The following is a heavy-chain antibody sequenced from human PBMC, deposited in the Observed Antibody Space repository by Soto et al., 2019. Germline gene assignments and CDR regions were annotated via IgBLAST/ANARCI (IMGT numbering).Heavy chain of an antibody. V-gene: IGHV4-31*03. Sequence: QVQLQESGPGLVKASQTLSLTCTVSGGSISIGGFYWSWIRQLPGKGLEWIGYIYSSGSTYYNPSLRGRLTISVDTYKNQFSLKLSSVTAADTAVYYCARDRGYVGQYTFDYWGQGTLVTVSS. J-gene: IGHJ4*02. D-gene: IGHD5-12*01. CDR2: IYSSGST. CDR1: GGSISIGGFY. CDR3: ARDRGYVGQYTFDY.